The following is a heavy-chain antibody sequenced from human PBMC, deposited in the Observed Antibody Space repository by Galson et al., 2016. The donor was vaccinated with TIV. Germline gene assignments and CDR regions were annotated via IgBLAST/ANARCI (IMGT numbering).Heavy chain of an antibody. V-gene: IGHV2-70*11. CDR2: IDWDDDK. D-gene: IGHD4-17*01. CDR1: GFSLNTDGMC. CDR3: ARTPYGDSFGWYFDL. Sequence: PALVKPTQTLTLTCTFSGFSLNTDGMCVNWIRQPPGKGLEWLARIDWDDDKYYSISLKSRLTVSKDTSKNQVVLTMTDMDPVDTATYYCARTPYGDSFGWYFDLWGRGTLVTVSS. J-gene: IGHJ2*01.